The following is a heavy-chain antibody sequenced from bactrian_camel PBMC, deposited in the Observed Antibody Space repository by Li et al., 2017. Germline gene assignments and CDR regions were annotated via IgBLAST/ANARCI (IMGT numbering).Heavy chain of an antibody. J-gene: IGHJ6*01. CDR1: GFTFDDHD. CDR3: AADRGYGLDCDDASGY. Sequence: QVQLVESGGGSVQAGGSLRLSCAASGFTFDDHDMGWFRQAHGDGCELVSTISSERSTYYADSVKGRFTISRDNAKKAVYLEMNSLKPEDTGVYYCAADRGYGLDCDDASGYWGQGTQVTVS. D-gene: IGHD3*01. V-gene: IGHV3S63*01. CDR2: ISSERST.